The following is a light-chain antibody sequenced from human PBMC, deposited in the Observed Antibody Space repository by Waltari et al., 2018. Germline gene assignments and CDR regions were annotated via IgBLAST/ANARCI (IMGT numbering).Light chain of an antibody. V-gene: IGKV4-1*01. Sequence: DIVMTRSPDSLAVSLGERATINCKTSQTVLYSTYNNNYLAWYQQKLGQPPKLRIYWASTRASGVPDRFSGSWSGTDFTLTISSLQAEDVAVYYCQQYYDTPRTFGQGTRVEIK. CDR3: QQYYDTPRT. J-gene: IGKJ1*01. CDR1: QTVLYSTYNNNY. CDR2: WAS.